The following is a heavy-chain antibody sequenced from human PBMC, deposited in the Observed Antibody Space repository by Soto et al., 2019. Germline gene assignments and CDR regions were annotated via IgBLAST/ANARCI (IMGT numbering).Heavy chain of an antibody. CDR2: IIPMLRTA. CDR3: ARARFLIGGFWSNLYFFDY. V-gene: IGHV1-69*01. Sequence: QVQLVQSGAEVKKPGSSVRVSCKASGGTFRTDAFSWVRQAPGQGLEWMGGIIPMLRTANYTQKFQGRVTITADDSTSTAYMELSGLRFEDTAVYYCARARFLIGGFWSNLYFFDYWGQGTLVTVSS. D-gene: IGHD3-3*01. J-gene: IGHJ4*02. CDR1: GGTFRTDA.